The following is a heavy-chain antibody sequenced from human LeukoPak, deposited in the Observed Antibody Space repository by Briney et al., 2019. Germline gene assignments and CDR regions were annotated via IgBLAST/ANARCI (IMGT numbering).Heavy chain of an antibody. Sequence: PGGSLSLSCAASGFTFSGFSMNWLGPTPGKGLEGGSSMSSRSTNIYYADSMKGRFTISRDNANNSLYLQMNSLRAEDTAVYYCARVGEQLGFDYWGQGTLVTVSS. V-gene: IGHV3-21*01. CDR1: GFTFSGFS. CDR3: ARVGEQLGFDY. D-gene: IGHD3-10*01. CDR2: MSSRSTNI. J-gene: IGHJ4*02.